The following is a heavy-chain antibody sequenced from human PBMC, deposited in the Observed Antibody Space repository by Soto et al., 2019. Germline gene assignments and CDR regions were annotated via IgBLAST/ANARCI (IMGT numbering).Heavy chain of an antibody. CDR1: SGSISSDIYY. CDR3: ARGLMVYANPYHFDY. J-gene: IGHJ4*01. D-gene: IGHD2-8*01. CDR2: IYYSGTT. V-gene: IGHV4-30-4*01. Sequence: QVQLQESGPGLVKPSQTLSLTCTVSSGSISSDIYYWSWIRQPPGKGLEWIGFIYYSGTTYYNPSLKSRRTISSDTSKNQYSLKLSSVTTADTAVYYCARGLMVYANPYHFDYWGQGTLVTVSS.